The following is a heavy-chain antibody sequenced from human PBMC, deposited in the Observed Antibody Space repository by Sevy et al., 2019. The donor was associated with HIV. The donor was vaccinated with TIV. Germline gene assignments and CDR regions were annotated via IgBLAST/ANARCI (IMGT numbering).Heavy chain of an antibody. CDR3: ARDTSDFWSGYYRNYYYGMDV. J-gene: IGHJ6*02. D-gene: IGHD3-3*01. Sequence: GESLKISCAASGFTFSSYWMSWVRQAPGKGLEWVANIKQDGSEKYYVASVKGGFTISRDNAKNSLYLQMNSLRAEDTAVYYCARDTSDFWSGYYRNYYYGMDVWGQGTTVTVSS. V-gene: IGHV3-7*03. CDR2: IKQDGSEK. CDR1: GFTFSSYW.